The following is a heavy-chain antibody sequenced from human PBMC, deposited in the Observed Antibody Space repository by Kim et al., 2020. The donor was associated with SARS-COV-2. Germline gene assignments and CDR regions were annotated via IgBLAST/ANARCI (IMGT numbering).Heavy chain of an antibody. V-gene: IGHV4-59*08. D-gene: IGHD2-15*01. CDR1: GGSISSYY. J-gene: IGHJ4*02. CDR3: ARGVVGVAATPSGAGYFDY. CDR2: IYYSGST. Sequence: SETLSLTCTVSGGSISSYYWSWIRQPPGKGLEWIGYIYYSGSTNYNPSLKSRVTISVDTSKNQFSLKLSSVTAADTAVYYCARGVVGVAATPSGAGYFDYWGQGTLVTVSS.